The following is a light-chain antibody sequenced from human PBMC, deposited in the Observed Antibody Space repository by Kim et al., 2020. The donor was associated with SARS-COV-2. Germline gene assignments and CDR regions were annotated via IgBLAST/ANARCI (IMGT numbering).Light chain of an antibody. V-gene: IGKV1-5*03. CDR3: QHYNAYPWT. Sequence: DVHMTQSPATLSAAVGDRVTITCRASQSISTWVAWYQQKPGKAPNRLIYKASILESGVPSRFSGSASGTEFTLTITSLQPDDFGTYYCQHYNAYPWTFGQGTKVEIK. J-gene: IGKJ1*01. CDR1: QSISTW. CDR2: KAS.